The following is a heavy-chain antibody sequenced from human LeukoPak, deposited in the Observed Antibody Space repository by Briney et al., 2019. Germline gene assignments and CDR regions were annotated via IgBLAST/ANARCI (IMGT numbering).Heavy chain of an antibody. J-gene: IGHJ6*02. CDR2: IYYSGTT. Sequence: SETLSLTCTVSGGSVSSANYYWSWIRQPPGKGLEWIGYIYYSGTTNYNPSLKSRVTISVDTSKNQFPLKLNSVTAADTAVYYCARDERRTYDFWSGSYQREYYSSGMDVWGQGTTVTVSS. V-gene: IGHV4-61*01. CDR3: ARDERRTYDFWSGSYQREYYSSGMDV. CDR1: GGSVSSANYY. D-gene: IGHD3-3*01.